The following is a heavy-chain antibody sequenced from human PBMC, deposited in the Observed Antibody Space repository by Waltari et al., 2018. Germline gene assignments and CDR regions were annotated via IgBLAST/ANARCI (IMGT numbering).Heavy chain of an antibody. Sequence: EVQLVESGGGLVRPGGSLTLACAGSGFAGSSYTMSWVRQAPGKGLEWVSAISSSSSSLYYADSVKGRFTISGDNAKNSLFLQMNSLRAEDTAVYYCARGQYKSDRTGYYYLHYWGQGTLVTVSS. D-gene: IGHD3-9*01. V-gene: IGHV3-21*02. J-gene: IGHJ4*02. CDR2: ISSSSSSL. CDR1: GFAGSSYT. CDR3: ARGQYKSDRTGYYYLHY.